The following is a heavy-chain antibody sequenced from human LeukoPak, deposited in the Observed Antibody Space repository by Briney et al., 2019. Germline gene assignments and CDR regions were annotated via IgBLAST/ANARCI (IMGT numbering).Heavy chain of an antibody. Sequence: GGSLRLSCAASGFTFNNYAMNWVRQAPGKGLEWVANIEADAKSEYYVDSVKGRFTISRDNAKNSLFLQMNNLRAEDTAVYYCAKDWRGGHTFDQWGHGTLVTVSS. J-gene: IGHJ4*01. CDR3: AKDWRGGHTFDQ. CDR1: GFTFNNYA. V-gene: IGHV3-7*01. CDR2: IEADAKSE. D-gene: IGHD6-25*01.